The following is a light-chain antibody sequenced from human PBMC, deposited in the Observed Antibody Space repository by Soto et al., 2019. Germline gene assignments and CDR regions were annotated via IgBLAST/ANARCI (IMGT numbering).Light chain of an antibody. J-gene: IGKJ5*01. CDR2: GAS. V-gene: IGKV3-20*01. CDR1: QSVRSNY. Sequence: EIVLTQSPGILSLSPGERATLSCRASQSVRSNYLAWYQQKPGQAPRRLIYGASSRATGIPDRFTGSGSGTDFTLTISRLEPEDFAVYYCQQYGSSPTFGEGTRLEI. CDR3: QQYGSSPT.